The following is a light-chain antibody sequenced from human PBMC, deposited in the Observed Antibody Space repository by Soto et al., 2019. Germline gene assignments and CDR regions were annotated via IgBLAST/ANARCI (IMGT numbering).Light chain of an antibody. J-gene: IGKJ2*01. Sequence: DIQMTQSPSTLSASVGDRVTITCRASQSINNWLAWYQQKPGKAPKFLMYDASSLENGVPARFSGSGSGTEFTLTISSLQPDDFATYYCQQYKSNSYTFGQGTKLEIK. CDR1: QSINNW. V-gene: IGKV1-5*01. CDR3: QQYKSNSYT. CDR2: DAS.